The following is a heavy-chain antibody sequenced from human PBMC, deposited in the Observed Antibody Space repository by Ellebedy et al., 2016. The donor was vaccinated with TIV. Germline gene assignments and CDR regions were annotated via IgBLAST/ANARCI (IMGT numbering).Heavy chain of an antibody. D-gene: IGHD4-17*01. CDR2: FYYSGST. CDR3: AGDYGAYCAD. CDR1: GGSLSSYY. Sequence: MPSETLSLTCTVSGGSLSSYYWSWIRQPPGKGLEWIGYFYYSGSTNYNPSLKSRVTISVDMSNNQFSLRLSSVTAADTSVYYCAGDYGAYCADWGQGTLFTVSS. V-gene: IGHV4-59*08. J-gene: IGHJ4*02.